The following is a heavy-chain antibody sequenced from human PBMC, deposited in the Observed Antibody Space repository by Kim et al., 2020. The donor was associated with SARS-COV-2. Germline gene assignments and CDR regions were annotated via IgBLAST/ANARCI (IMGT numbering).Heavy chain of an antibody. V-gene: IGHV1-69*13. CDR1: GGTFSSYA. J-gene: IGHJ5*02. CDR2: IIPIFGTA. Sequence: SVKVSCKASGGTFSSYAISWVRQAPGQGLEWMGGIIPIFGTANYAQKFQGRVTITADESTSTAYMELSSLRSEDTAVYYCARVALYCSGGSCWFDPWGQGTLVTVSS. CDR3: ARVALYCSGGSCWFDP. D-gene: IGHD2-15*01.